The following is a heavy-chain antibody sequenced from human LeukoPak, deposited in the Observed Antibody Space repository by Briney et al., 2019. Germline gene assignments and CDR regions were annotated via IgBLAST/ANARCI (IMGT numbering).Heavy chain of an antibody. CDR1: GFTFDDFA. CDR3: ARDEDAF. J-gene: IGHJ4*02. Sequence: HPGRSLRLSCAASGFTFDDFALHWVRQAPGKGLEWVSGISWNSGDIGYADSVKGRFTISRDNAENSLFLQLNSLRDEDTAVYYCARDEDAFGGQGTLVTVSS. V-gene: IGHV3-9*01. CDR2: ISWNSGDI.